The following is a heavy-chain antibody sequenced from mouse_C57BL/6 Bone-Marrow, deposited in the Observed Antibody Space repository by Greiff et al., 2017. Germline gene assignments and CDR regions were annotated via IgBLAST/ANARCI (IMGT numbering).Heavy chain of an antibody. V-gene: IGHV10-1*01. CDR2: IRSKSNNYAT. CDR1: GFSFNPYA. D-gene: IGHD2-5*01. J-gene: IGHJ4*01. Sequence: GGGLVPPKGSLKLSCAASGFSFNPYAMHWVRQAPGKGLEWVARIRSKSNNYATYYADSVKDRFTLSRDDSESMLYLQRNNLKTEDTAMYYCVRPYDSNYEAMDYWGQGTAVTVSS. CDR3: VRPYDSNYEAMDY.